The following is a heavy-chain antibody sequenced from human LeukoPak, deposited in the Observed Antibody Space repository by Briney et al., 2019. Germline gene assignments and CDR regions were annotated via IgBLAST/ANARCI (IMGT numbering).Heavy chain of an antibody. CDR2: IYYSGST. Sequence: PSETLSLTCSVSGGSISSYYWSWIRQPPGKGLEWIGYIYYSGSTNYNPSLKSRVTISVDTSKNHFSLKLSSVTAADTAMYYCARHRDSGSCYGFDSWGQGILVTVSS. V-gene: IGHV4-59*08. J-gene: IGHJ4*02. CDR1: GGSISSYY. CDR3: ARHRDSGSCYGFDS. D-gene: IGHD1-26*01.